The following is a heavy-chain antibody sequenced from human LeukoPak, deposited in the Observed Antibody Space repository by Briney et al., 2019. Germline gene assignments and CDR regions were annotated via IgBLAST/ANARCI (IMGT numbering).Heavy chain of an antibody. Sequence: GGSLRLSCAASGFTFSSYAMSWVRQAPGKGLEWVSSISSSSSYIYYADSVKGRFTTSRDNAKNSLYLQMNSLRAEDTAVYYCARDRTVTDWGQGTLVTVSS. CDR2: ISSSSSYI. CDR1: GFTFSSYA. D-gene: IGHD4-17*01. V-gene: IGHV3-21*01. J-gene: IGHJ4*02. CDR3: ARDRTVTD.